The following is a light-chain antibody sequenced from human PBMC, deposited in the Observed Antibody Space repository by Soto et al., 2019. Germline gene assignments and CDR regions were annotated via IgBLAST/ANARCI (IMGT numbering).Light chain of an antibody. CDR3: TSDVGSNIWV. CDR2: EVS. V-gene: IGLV2-8*01. J-gene: IGLJ3*02. Sequence: QSALTQPPSASGSPEQSVTISCTGTSSDVGAYKYVSWYQQYPGKAPKLMIYEVSKRPSGVPDRFSGSKSGNTASLTVSGLQPEDEGNYYCTSDVGSNIWVFGGGTKVSVL. CDR1: SSDVGAYKY.